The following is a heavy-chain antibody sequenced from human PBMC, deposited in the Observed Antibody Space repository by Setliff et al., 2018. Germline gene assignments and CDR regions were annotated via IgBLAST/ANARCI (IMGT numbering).Heavy chain of an antibody. CDR1: GFSLTTNGVG. V-gene: IGHV2-5*02. CDR3: ARGFWSGHSVLDF. CDR2: IYYDDDR. D-gene: IGHD3-3*01. Sequence: GSGPKLVNTTPTLTLTCTFSGFSLTTNGVGVGWIRQPPGKALEWLALIYYDDDRRYNPSVKTRLPITKDTSKNQVVLTMTNVDPVDTATYYCARGFWSGHSVLDFWGQGSLVTVSS. J-gene: IGHJ4*02.